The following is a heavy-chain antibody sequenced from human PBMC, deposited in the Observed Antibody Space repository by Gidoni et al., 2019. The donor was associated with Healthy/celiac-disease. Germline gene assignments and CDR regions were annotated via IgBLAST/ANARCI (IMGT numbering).Heavy chain of an antibody. J-gene: IGHJ6*02. CDR2: INPSGGST. CDR1: GYTFTSYY. D-gene: IGHD6-13*01. Sequence: QVQLVQSGAEVTKPGASVKVSCKASGYTFTSYYMHWVRQAPGQGLEWMGIINPSGGSTSYAQKFQGRVTMTRDTSTSTVYMELSSLRSEDTAVYYCARDTQQLVVRWSWYYYGMDVWGQGTTVTVSS. V-gene: IGHV1-46*03. CDR3: ARDTQQLVVRWSWYYYGMDV.